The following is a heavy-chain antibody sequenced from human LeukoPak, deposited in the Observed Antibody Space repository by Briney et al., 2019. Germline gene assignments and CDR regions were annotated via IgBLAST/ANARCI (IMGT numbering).Heavy chain of an antibody. CDR3: AKDRYGSGSYYTDYYYYMDV. V-gene: IGHV3-30*02. Sequence: GGSLRLSCAASGFTFSSYGMHWVRQAPGKGLEWVAFIRYDGSNKYYADSVKGRFTISRDNSKNTLYLQMNSLRAEDTAVYYCAKDRYGSGSYYTDYYYYMDVWGKGTTVTISS. CDR2: IRYDGSNK. D-gene: IGHD3-10*01. CDR1: GFTFSSYG. J-gene: IGHJ6*03.